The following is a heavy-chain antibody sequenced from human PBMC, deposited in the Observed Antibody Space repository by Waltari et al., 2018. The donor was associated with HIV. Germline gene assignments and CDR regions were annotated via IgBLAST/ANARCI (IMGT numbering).Heavy chain of an antibody. CDR1: GFTFSSYE. V-gene: IGHV3-48*03. J-gene: IGHJ4*02. CDR2: ISSSGSTI. D-gene: IGHD3-22*01. Sequence: EVQLVESGGGLVQPGGSLRLSCAASGFTFSSYEMNWFRQAPGKGLEWVSYISSSGSTIYYADSVKGRFTISRDNAKNSLYLQMNSLRAEDTAVYYCARAADSSGYYGYWGQGTLVTVSS. CDR3: ARAADSSGYYGY.